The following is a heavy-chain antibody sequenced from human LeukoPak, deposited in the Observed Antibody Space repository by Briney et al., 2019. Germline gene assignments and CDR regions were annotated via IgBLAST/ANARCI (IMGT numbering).Heavy chain of an antibody. V-gene: IGHV4-38-2*02. J-gene: IGHJ1*01. D-gene: IGHD3-22*01. Sequence: SETLSLTCTVSGHSIINSYYWGWIRQPPGKGLEWIGSIYHTGSTYYNPSLKSRVTISIDTSKNQFSLRLKSVTAADTAVYYCARAVDSSAFSSFQHWGQGALVTVSS. CDR2: IYHTGST. CDR1: GHSIINSYY. CDR3: ARAVDSSAFSSFQH.